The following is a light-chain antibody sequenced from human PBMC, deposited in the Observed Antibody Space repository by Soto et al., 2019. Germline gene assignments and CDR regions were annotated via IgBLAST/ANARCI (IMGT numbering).Light chain of an antibody. CDR3: QQYYSYPRT. J-gene: IGKJ1*01. V-gene: IGKV1-8*01. CDR1: QGLNSY. Sequence: AIRMTQSPSSFSASTGDRVTITCRASQGLNSYLAWYQQKPGKAPKLLIYAASTLQSGVPSRFSGSGSETDFTLTISCLQSEDFATYYCQQYYSYPRTFGQGTKVEIK. CDR2: AAS.